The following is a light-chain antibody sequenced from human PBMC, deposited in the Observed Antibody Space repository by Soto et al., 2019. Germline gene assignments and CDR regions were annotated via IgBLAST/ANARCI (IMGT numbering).Light chain of an antibody. J-gene: IGKJ1*01. CDR3: QQRSNWPWT. CDR2: DAS. V-gene: IGKV3-11*01. Sequence: EIVLTQSPATLSLSPGERATLSCRASQSLSSYLAWYQQKPGQAPRLLIYDASNRATGIPARFSGSGSGTDFTLTISSLEPEDFAVYYCQQRSNWPWTFGHGNKVEIK. CDR1: QSLSSY.